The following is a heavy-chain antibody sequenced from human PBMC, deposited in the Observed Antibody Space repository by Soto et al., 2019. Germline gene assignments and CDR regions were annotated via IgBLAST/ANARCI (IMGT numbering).Heavy chain of an antibody. CDR1: GFSLSTSGVG. Sequence: ASGPTLVNPTQTLTLTCTFSGFSLSTSGVGVGWIRQPPGKALEWLALIYWDDDKRYSPSLKSRLTITKDTSKNQVVLTMTNMDPVDTATYYCAHRGYYDSSGYRWYYFDYWGQGTLVTVSS. CDR3: AHRGYYDSSGYRWYYFDY. V-gene: IGHV2-5*02. D-gene: IGHD3-22*01. J-gene: IGHJ4*02. CDR2: IYWDDDK.